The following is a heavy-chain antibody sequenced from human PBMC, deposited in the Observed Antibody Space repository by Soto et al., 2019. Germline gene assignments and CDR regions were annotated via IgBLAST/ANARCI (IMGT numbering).Heavy chain of an antibody. CDR3: ARDRSTIYAFDI. D-gene: IGHD3-10*01. V-gene: IGHV3-66*01. CDR2: IYSGGST. J-gene: IGHJ3*02. Sequence: APGKGLEWVSVIYSGGSTYYADSVKGRXXIXXXXXXXTXYXXXXXXXXXDXAVYYCARDRSTIYAFDIWGQGTMVTVSS.